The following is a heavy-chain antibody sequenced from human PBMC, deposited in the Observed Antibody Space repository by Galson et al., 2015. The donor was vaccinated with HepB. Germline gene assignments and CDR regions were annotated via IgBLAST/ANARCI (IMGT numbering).Heavy chain of an antibody. D-gene: IGHD4/OR15-4a*01. V-gene: IGHV3-7*01. CDR3: ARARSNGANYHLVFDS. CDR2: IKRDSSEK. Sequence: SLRLSCAASGFEFNFYWMTWVRQAPGKGLEWVANIKRDSSEKYLADSVKGRFAISREHAKTSVYLQMNDLRAEDTAVYYCARARSNGANYHLVFDSWGQGALVTISS. CDR1: GFEFNFYW. J-gene: IGHJ4*02.